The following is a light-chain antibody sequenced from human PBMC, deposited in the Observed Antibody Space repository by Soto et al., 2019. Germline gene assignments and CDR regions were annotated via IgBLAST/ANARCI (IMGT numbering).Light chain of an antibody. J-gene: IGKJ2*01. CDR1: QSFDSN. CDR2: GAS. CDR3: QQYNDWPSMYT. V-gene: IGKV3-15*01. Sequence: EIVMTQSPATLSVSPGERATLSCRASQSFDSNLAWYQQKPGQAPRLLMFGASTRASGVPARFSVSGSGTEFTLTISSLQSEDFAVYYCQQYNDWPSMYTFVQGTKREMK.